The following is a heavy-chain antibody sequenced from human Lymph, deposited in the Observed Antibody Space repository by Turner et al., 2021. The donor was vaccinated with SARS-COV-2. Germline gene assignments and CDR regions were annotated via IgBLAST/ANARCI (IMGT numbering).Heavy chain of an antibody. Sequence: HVHLVQSGVEVKQPGAAVQASCKVYGYTLTDLSMHWVRHAPGRGLEWMGGFDPEDGKTIYVQKFQGIVTMTEDTSKDTAYMELSSRRSEDTAVYYCATDRSSGWTHYDYYNMDVWGQGTTVTVSS. CDR2: FDPEDGKT. V-gene: IGHV1-24*01. CDR3: ATDRSSGWTHYDYYNMDV. D-gene: IGHD6-19*01. J-gene: IGHJ6*02. CDR1: GYTLTDLS.